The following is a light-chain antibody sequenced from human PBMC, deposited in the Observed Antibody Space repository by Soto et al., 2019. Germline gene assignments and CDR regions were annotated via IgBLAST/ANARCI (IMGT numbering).Light chain of an antibody. J-gene: IGLJ1*01. CDR2: EVT. CDR1: SSDVGSYNL. V-gene: IGLV2-23*02. CDR3: CSYAGSTTYA. Sequence: QSALTQPASVSGSPGQSITISCTGTSSDVGSYNLVSWYQQHPSKAPELMIYEVTKRPSGVSNRFSGSKSGNTASLTISGLQAEDEADYYCCSYAGSTTYAFGTGTKLTVL.